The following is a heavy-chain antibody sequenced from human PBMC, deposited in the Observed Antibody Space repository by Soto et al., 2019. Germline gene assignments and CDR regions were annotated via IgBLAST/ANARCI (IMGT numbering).Heavy chain of an antibody. CDR2: IKSKTDGGTT. CDR3: TTYRSIAARCGFDS. D-gene: IGHD6-6*01. CDR1: GFTFSNAW. Sequence: GGSLRLSCAAYGFTFSNAWMSWVRQAPGKGLEWVGRIKSKTDGGTTDYAAPVKGRFTISRDDSKNTLYLQMNSLKTEDTAVYYCTTYRSIAARCGFDSWGQRILVTGSS. J-gene: IGHJ5*01. V-gene: IGHV3-15*01.